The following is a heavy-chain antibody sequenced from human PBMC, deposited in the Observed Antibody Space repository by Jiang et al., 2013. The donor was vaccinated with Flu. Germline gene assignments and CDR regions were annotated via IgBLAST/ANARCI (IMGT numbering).Heavy chain of an antibody. Sequence: VQLVESGGGVVQPGRSLRLSCAASGFTFSNYAMHWVRQAPGKGLEWVAVIWFDGSSEYYADSVKGRFTISRDNSKNTLYLQMNSLRADDTAVYYCARAYLRGKYENHNVFDIWGQGTMLTVSS. D-gene: IGHD3-16*01. CDR2: IWFDGSSE. CDR3: ARAYLRGKYENHNVFDI. CDR1: GFTFSNYA. J-gene: IGHJ3*02. V-gene: IGHV3-33*01.